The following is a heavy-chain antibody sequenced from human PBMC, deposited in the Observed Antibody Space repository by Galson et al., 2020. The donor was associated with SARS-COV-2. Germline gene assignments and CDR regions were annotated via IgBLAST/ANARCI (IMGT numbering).Heavy chain of an antibody. CDR3: AKERYCSGGSCSPTKTYYYYYGMDV. V-gene: IGHV3-30*18. D-gene: IGHD2-15*01. CDR2: ISYDGSNK. Sequence: GESLKISCAASGFTFSSYGMHWVRQAPGKGLEWVAVISYDGSNKYYADSVKGRFTISRDNSKNTLYLQMNSLRAEDTAVYYCAKERYCSGGSCSPTKTYYYYYGMDVWGQGTTVTVSS. CDR1: GFTFSSYG. J-gene: IGHJ6*02.